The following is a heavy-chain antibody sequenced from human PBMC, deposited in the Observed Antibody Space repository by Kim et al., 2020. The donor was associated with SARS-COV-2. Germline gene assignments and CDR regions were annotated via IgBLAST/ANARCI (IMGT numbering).Heavy chain of an antibody. J-gene: IGHJ4*02. D-gene: IGHD3-3*01. V-gene: IGHV1-2*02. Sequence: AQKFQGRVTMTRDTSISTAYMELSRLRSGDTAVYYCARDFDDFWSGYLYWGQGTLVTVSS. CDR3: ARDFDDFWSGYLY.